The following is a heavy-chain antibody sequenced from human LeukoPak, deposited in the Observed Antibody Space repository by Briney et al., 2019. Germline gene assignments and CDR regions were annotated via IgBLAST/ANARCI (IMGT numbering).Heavy chain of an antibody. CDR2: IYYTGST. V-gene: IGHV4-30-4*01. Sequence: PSQTLSLTCTVSGGSISSGDSYWSWIRQPPGKGLEWIGYIYYTGSTYYNPSLKSRVIISVDTSKNQFSLKLSSVTAADTAVYYCARGLIAVAARLSRSSPNRDDAFEIWGQGTMVTVSS. D-gene: IGHD6-19*01. CDR1: GGSISSGDSY. CDR3: ARGLIAVAARLSRSSPNRDDAFEI. J-gene: IGHJ3*02.